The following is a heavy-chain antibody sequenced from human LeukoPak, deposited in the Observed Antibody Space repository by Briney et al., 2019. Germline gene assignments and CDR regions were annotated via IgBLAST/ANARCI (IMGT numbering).Heavy chain of an antibody. CDR1: GGSMSSYY. CDR3: ARAAAGTLNY. D-gene: IGHD6-13*01. V-gene: IGHV4-59*01. CDR2: IYYNGGT. J-gene: IGHJ4*01. Sequence: KPSETLSLTCTVSGGSMSSYYWSWIRQPPGKGLEWVGYIYYNGGTNYNPSLKSRVTISVDTSKNQFSLKLSSVTAADTAVYYCARAAAGTLNYWGQGTLATVSS.